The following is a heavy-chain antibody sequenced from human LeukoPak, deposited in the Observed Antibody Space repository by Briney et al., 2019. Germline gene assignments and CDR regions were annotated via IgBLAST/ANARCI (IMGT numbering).Heavy chain of an antibody. CDR3: ARHGKVGATQPWLDY. CDR1: GYSFTTYW. Sequence: GESLKISCKGSGYSFTTYWITWVRQVPGKGLESMGIIYPGDSDTRYSPSFQGQVTISADKSISTAYLQWSSLRASDSAIYYCARHGKVGATQPWLDYWGQGTLVTVSS. V-gene: IGHV5-51*01. D-gene: IGHD1-26*01. J-gene: IGHJ4*02. CDR2: IYPGDSDT.